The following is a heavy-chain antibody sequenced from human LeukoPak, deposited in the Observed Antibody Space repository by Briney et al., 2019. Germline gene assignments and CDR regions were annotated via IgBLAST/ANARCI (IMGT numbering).Heavy chain of an antibody. D-gene: IGHD3-22*01. Sequence: GGSLRLSCAASGFXFSDHYMDWVRQAPGKGLEWLGRIRNKADSYTTEYAASVKGRFTISRDDSKNSLYLQMNSLKTGDTAVYYCTRRDSSGYYSFDYWGQGTLVTVSS. CDR3: TRRDSSGYYSFDY. CDR1: GFXFSDHY. CDR2: IRNKADSYTT. J-gene: IGHJ4*02. V-gene: IGHV3-72*01.